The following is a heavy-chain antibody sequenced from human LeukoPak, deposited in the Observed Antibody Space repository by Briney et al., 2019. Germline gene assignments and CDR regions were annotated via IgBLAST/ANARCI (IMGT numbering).Heavy chain of an antibody. CDR2: ISAYYGNT. CDR1: GYPFTPYG. CDR3: ARDRSIVVVPAATSPRRGTYYYYGMDV. D-gene: IGHD2-2*01. V-gene: IGHV1-18*01. Sequence: ASVKVPCKASGYPFTPYGIRWVRQAPGQGLEGMGWISAYYGNTNHAQKLQGRVTMTTETSTSTAYMDLRSLRSNDTAVYYCARDRSIVVVPAATSPRRGTYYYYGMDVWGQGTTVTVSS. J-gene: IGHJ6*02.